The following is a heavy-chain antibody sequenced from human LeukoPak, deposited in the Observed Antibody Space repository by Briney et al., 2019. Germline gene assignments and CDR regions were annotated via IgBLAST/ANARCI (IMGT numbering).Heavy chain of an antibody. Sequence: PGRSLRLSCAASGLTFSSYAMHWVRQAPGKGLEWVAVISYDGSNKYYADSVKGRFTISRDNSKNTLYLQMNSLRAEDTAVYYCARAGNYDFWSGYYYGMDVWGQGTTVTVSS. V-gene: IGHV3-30-3*01. CDR1: GLTFSSYA. J-gene: IGHJ6*02. D-gene: IGHD3-3*01. CDR2: ISYDGSNK. CDR3: ARAGNYDFWSGYYYGMDV.